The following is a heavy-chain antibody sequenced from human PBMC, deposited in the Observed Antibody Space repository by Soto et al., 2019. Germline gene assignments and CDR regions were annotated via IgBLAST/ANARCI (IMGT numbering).Heavy chain of an antibody. CDR3: TRSTNWNYEYYFDY. CDR1: GVSRSGKLSS. V-gene: IGHV2-70*01. CDR2: IDWEEEK. Sequence: SGPTLVNPKQTLILTWAFSGVSRSGKLSSGRWIRHPPGKALEFLALIDWEEEKFYSPSLRTRLTVSKDTSKSQVVLTLTNVDPVDTATYYCTRSTNWNYEYYFDYWGQGTLVTVSS. J-gene: IGHJ4*02. D-gene: IGHD1-7*01.